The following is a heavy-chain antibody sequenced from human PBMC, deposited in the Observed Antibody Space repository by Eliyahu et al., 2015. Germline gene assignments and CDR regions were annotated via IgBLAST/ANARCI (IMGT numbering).Heavy chain of an antibody. J-gene: IGHJ6*02. Sequence: QVQLVESGGGVVQPGRSLRLSCAASGFTFXSYAMHWXRXAPGKGLEWVAVISYDGSNKYYADSXKGRFTISRDNSKNTLYLQMNSLRAEDTAVYYCAREGGAGITMIVVVITNYGMDVWGQGTTVTVSS. V-gene: IGHV3-30-3*01. CDR2: ISYDGSNK. CDR3: AREGGAGITMIVVVITNYGMDV. D-gene: IGHD3-22*01. CDR1: GFTFXSYA.